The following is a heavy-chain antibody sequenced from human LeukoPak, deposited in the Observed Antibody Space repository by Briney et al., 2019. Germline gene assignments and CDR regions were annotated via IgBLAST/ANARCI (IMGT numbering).Heavy chain of an antibody. CDR2: INHSGST. Sequence: SDTLSLTCVVYGGSFSGYYWSWIGQRPGKGLEWIGEINHSGSTNYNPSLKSRVTISVDTSKNHFSLMLSSVTAADTAVYYRARGMAYYYWGQGTLVTVSS. CDR3: ARGMAYYY. V-gene: IGHV4-34*01. D-gene: IGHD5-24*01. J-gene: IGHJ4*02. CDR1: GGSFSGYY.